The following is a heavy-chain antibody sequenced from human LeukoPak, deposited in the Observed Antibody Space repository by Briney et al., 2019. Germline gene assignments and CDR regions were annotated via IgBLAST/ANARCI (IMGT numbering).Heavy chain of an antibody. CDR2: VIPIFGTA. CDR1: GGTFSSYA. CDR3: ARGGVMDAFDI. Sequence: ASVKVSCKASGGTFSSYAISWVRQAPGQGLEWMGRVIPIFGTANYAQKFQGRVTITTDESTSTAYMELSSLRSEDTAVYYCARGGVMDAFDIWGQGTMVTVSS. V-gene: IGHV1-69*05. J-gene: IGHJ3*02. D-gene: IGHD3-16*01.